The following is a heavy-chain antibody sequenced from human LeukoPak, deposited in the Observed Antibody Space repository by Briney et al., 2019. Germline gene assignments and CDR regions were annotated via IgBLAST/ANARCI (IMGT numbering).Heavy chain of an antibody. Sequence: SVKVSCKASGGTFSKYSISWVRQAPGQGLEWMGRVIPIAGIINYSQKFQGRVTITADTSTSTAYMELSSLRSENTAVYYCARDPPLYGGNKGGHYYYYMDVWGKGTTVTVSS. D-gene: IGHD4-23*01. CDR2: VIPIAGII. V-gene: IGHV1-69*04. J-gene: IGHJ6*03. CDR1: GGTFSKYS. CDR3: ARDPPLYGGNKGGHYYYYMDV.